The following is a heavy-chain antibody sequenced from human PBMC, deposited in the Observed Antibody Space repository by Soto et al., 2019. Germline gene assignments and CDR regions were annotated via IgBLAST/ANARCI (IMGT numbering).Heavy chain of an antibody. V-gene: IGHV5-51*01. J-gene: IGHJ4*02. CDR2: IYPGDSDT. Sequence: ESLKISFKGSGYSFTSYWIGWVRQMPGKGLEWMGIIYPGDSDTRYSPSFQGQVTISVDKSISTAYLQWSSLKASDTAMYYCARQPDYNILTGYFYYLDYWGRGTLVTVSS. D-gene: IGHD3-9*01. CDR1: GYSFTSYW. CDR3: ARQPDYNILTGYFYYLDY.